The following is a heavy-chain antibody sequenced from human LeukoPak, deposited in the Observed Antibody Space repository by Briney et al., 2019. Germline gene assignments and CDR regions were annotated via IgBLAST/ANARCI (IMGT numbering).Heavy chain of an antibody. Sequence: SETLSLTCSVSGGSISSHYWSWIRQPPGKGLEWIGYIYYSGSTKYNPSLKSRVTISVDTSKNQFSLKLSSVTAADTAVYYCARGGATVTPGLLWFDPWGQGTLVTVSS. CDR1: GGSISSHY. V-gene: IGHV4-59*11. CDR3: ARGGATVTPGLLWFDP. D-gene: IGHD4-17*01. CDR2: IYYSGST. J-gene: IGHJ5*02.